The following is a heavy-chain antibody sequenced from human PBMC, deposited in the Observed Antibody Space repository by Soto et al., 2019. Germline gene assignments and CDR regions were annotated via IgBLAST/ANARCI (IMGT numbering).Heavy chain of an antibody. CDR1: GFTFSSFW. Sequence: EVQLVESGGGLVQPEGSLRLSCAVSGFTFSSFWMRWVRQAPGEGLVWVSRINTDGSSTSYADSVKGRFTISRDNAKNTLYLQMNSLRVEDTAMYYCAKRGVDTFGLSYWGQGTLVTVSS. CDR2: INTDGSST. CDR3: AKRGVDTFGLSY. J-gene: IGHJ4*02. D-gene: IGHD3-10*01. V-gene: IGHV3-74*01.